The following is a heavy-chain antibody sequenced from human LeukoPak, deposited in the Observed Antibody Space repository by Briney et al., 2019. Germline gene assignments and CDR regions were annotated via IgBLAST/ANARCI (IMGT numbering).Heavy chain of an antibody. CDR3: AKVDFGVLIGGHFDF. V-gene: IGHV3-23*01. J-gene: IGHJ4*02. Sequence: GGSLRLSCAASGFTFTTYAMSWVRQPPGKGLEWVSGISGSGGTTYYGESVKGRFTISRDNSKNTVYLQMTSLRAEDTAVYYCAKVDFGVLIGGHFDFWDQGTLVTVSS. CDR1: GFTFTTYA. D-gene: IGHD3-3*01. CDR2: ISGSGGTT.